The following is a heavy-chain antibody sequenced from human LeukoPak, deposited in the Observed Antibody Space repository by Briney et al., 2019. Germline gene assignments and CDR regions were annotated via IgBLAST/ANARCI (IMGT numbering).Heavy chain of an antibody. CDR2: IYYSGST. D-gene: IGHD2-15*01. CDR3: ARDQCSGGSCFHDY. Sequence: PSXTLSLTCTVSGGSISSYYWSWIRQPPGKGLEWIGYIYYSGSTNYNPSLKSRVTISVDTSKNQFSLKLSSVTAADTAVYYCARDQCSGGSCFHDYWGQGTLVTVSS. J-gene: IGHJ4*02. CDR1: GGSISSYY. V-gene: IGHV4-59*01.